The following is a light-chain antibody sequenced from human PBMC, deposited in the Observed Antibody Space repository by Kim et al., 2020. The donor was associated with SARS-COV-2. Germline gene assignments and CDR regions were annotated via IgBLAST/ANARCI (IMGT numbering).Light chain of an antibody. CDR1: QSVSIN. V-gene: IGKV3-15*01. J-gene: IGKJ2*01. Sequence: VYQGETAPLAGRASQSVSINLAWYKKKPGQSPRLLSYGASTRATGIPARFSGSGSGTEFTLTISILQSEEFAVYYCQQYNNWPPATFGQGTKREI. CDR3: QQYNNWPPAT. CDR2: GAS.